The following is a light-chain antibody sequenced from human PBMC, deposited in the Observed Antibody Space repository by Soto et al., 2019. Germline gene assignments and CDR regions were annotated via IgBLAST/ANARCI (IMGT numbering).Light chain of an antibody. CDR1: QTVNSR. V-gene: IGKV3-11*01. CDR3: HQRQSWPRT. J-gene: IGKJ1*01. CDR2: HTS. Sequence: EIVLTQSPGTVSSSPGERATLSCRASQTVNSRLAWYQHKPGQAPRLLIYHTSNRATGIPARFSGSGSGTDFTLTISSLEPEDFAVYYCHQRQSWPRTFGQGTKVAIK.